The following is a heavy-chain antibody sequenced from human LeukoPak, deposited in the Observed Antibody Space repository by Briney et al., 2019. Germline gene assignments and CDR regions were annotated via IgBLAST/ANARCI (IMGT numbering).Heavy chain of an antibody. CDR1: GFTFSYYW. CDR3: ARDRFCTTDSCSDY. J-gene: IGHJ4*02. D-gene: IGHD2-2*01. V-gene: IGHV3-74*01. CDR2: IKTDGTST. Sequence: GGSLRPSCAASGFTFSYYWMHWVRQAPGKGLVWVARIKTDGTSTSYADSVKGRFTISRDNAKNTLYLQMNSLRVEDTAVYYCARDRFCTTDSCSDYWGQGTMVTVSS.